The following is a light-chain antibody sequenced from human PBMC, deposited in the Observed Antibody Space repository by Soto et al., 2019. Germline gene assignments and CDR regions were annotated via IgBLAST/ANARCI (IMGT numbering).Light chain of an antibody. J-gene: IGKJ5*01. CDR3: QQYHKLGD. Sequence: EIVVTQSPATLSLSPGEGGTLSCRARQSVRSHLAWYQQKPGQPPRLLIYGASTRATGIPARFSGSGCGTEFTLTISSLQSEDFAVYYCQQYHKLGDFGQGTRLEIK. V-gene: IGKV3-15*01. CDR2: GAS. CDR1: QSVRSH.